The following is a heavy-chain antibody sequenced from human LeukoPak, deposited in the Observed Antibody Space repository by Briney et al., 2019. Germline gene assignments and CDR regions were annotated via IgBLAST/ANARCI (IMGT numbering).Heavy chain of an antibody. D-gene: IGHD3-22*01. CDR2: IIPILGIA. J-gene: IGHJ4*02. CDR3: AVTSDYYDSSGYYDPDDY. V-gene: IGHV1-69*04. Sequence: SVKVSCKASGGTFSSYAIIWVRQAPGQGLEWMGRIIPILGIANYAQKFQGRVTITADKSTSTAYMELSSLRSEDTAVYYCAVTSDYYDSSGYYDPDDYWGQGTLVTISS. CDR1: GGTFSSYA.